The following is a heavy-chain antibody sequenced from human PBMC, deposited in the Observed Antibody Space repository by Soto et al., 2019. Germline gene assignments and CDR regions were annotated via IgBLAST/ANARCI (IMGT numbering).Heavy chain of an antibody. CDR3: ARHDSSGYYYYFDY. V-gene: IGHV1-69*02. CDR1: GGTFSRYT. J-gene: IGHJ4*02. D-gene: IGHD3-22*01. CDR2: IIPILGIP. Sequence: SVKVSCKASGGTFSRYTISWVRQAPGQGLEWMGRIIPILGIPNYAQRFQGRVTITADKSTNTAYMDLRSLRSDDTAVYYCARHDSSGYYYYFDYWGQGTLVTVSS.